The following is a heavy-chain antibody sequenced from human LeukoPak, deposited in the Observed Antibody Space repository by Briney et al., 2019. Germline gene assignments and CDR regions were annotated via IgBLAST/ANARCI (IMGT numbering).Heavy chain of an antibody. D-gene: IGHD6-13*01. V-gene: IGHV3-7*05. CDR1: GFTFSSYA. J-gene: IGHJ4*02. CDR3: ASRAGYTGSWSAFDY. CDR2: IKQDGSEK. Sequence: GGSLRLSCAASGFTFSSYAMSWVRQAPGKGLEWVANIKQDGSEKYHVDSVKGRFTISRDNAKNSLYLQLNSLRAEDTAVYYCASRAGYTGSWSAFDYWGQGTLVTVSS.